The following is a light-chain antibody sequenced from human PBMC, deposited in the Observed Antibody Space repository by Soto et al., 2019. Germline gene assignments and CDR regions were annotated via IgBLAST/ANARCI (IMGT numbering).Light chain of an antibody. CDR3: QQSFSDPWT. J-gene: IGKJ1*01. CDR2: AAS. CDR1: QSITGY. V-gene: IGKV1-39*01. Sequence: QMTQSPSSLSASVGDRVTITCRASQSITGYLNWYQQKPGKVPKLLIYAASTLQSGVPSRFSGSGSRTDFTLTLSSLQAEDSATYCCQQSFSDPWTFGRGTKVDI.